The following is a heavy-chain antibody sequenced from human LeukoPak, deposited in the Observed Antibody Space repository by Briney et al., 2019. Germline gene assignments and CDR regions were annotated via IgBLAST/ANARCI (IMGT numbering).Heavy chain of an antibody. V-gene: IGHV3-9*01. CDR2: ISWNSGSI. CDR1: GFTFDDYA. Sequence: GGSLRLSCAASGFTFDDYAMHWVRQAPGKGLEWVSGISWNSGSIGYADSVKGRFTISRDNAKNTLYLQMNSLRAEDTAVYYCARGMYGATRAFDYWGQGTLVTVSS. D-gene: IGHD1-26*01. J-gene: IGHJ4*02. CDR3: ARGMYGATRAFDY.